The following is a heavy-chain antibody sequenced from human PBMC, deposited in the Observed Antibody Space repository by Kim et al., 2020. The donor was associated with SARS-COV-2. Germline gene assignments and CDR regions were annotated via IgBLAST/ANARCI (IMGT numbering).Heavy chain of an antibody. J-gene: IGHJ4*02. D-gene: IGHD5-18*01. CDR2: IYYSGST. CDR1: GGSVSSGSYY. V-gene: IGHV4-61*01. Sequence: SETLSLTCTVSGGSVSSGSYYWSWIRQPPGKGLEWIGYIYYSGSTNYNPSLKSRVTISVDTSKNQFSLKLSSVTAADTAVYYCARGAEIGYGRFHYFDYWGQGTLVTVSS. CDR3: ARGAEIGYGRFHYFDY.